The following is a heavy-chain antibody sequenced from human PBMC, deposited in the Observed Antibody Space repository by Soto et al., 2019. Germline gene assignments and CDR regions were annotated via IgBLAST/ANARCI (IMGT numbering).Heavy chain of an antibody. CDR2: ISLYSDGT. CDR3: ARDGRSSYSSAWYYFDY. D-gene: IGHD6-19*01. CDR1: GYTFSNYG. Sequence: QVQLVQSGGEVKRPGASVKVSCKTSGYTFSNYGITWVRQAPGQPLEWLGWISLYSDGTNYAQKFLGRVSMTTDTSTTTAYMELSSLRSEDTAVYYCARDGRSSYSSAWYYFDYWGQGTLVTVSS. J-gene: IGHJ4*02. V-gene: IGHV1-18*01.